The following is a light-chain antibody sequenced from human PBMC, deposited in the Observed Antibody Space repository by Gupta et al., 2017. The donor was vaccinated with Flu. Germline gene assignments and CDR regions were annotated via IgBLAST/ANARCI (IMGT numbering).Light chain of an antibody. Sequence: DIQMTQSPSTLSASVGDRVIITCRASRSINRWLAWYQQKPGKAPKLLIYKASTLGSGVPSRFSGSGSGTEFTLTISSLQPDDFATYYCQQYNTHSPVTFGGGTKVEIK. CDR3: QQYNTHSPVT. J-gene: IGKJ4*01. CDR2: KAS. CDR1: RSINRW. V-gene: IGKV1-5*03.